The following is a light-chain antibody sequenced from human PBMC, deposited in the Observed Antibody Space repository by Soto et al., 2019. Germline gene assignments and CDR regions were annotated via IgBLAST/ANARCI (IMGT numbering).Light chain of an antibody. J-gene: IGKJ2*01. V-gene: IGKV3-20*01. CDR2: AAS. CDR1: QSVSSSH. CDR3: QQYNSYSPT. Sequence: EIVLTQSPGTLSLSPGERATLSCRASQSVSSSHLAWYQHKPGQAPRLLIYAASSRATGSPDRFSGGGSGTDFTLTISRLEPEDFATYYCQQYNSYSPTFGQGTKLEIK.